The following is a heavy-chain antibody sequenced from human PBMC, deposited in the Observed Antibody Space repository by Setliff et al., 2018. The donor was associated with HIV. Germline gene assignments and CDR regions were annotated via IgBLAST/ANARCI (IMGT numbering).Heavy chain of an antibody. D-gene: IGHD3-22*01. Sequence: ASVKVSCKASGFTFTNYAIHWVRQAPGQRLEWMGWINVDSGNTKYLQDLQGRVTMTTDTSTSTAYMELRSLRSDDTAMYYCARNYYDRSGHRPDYWGQGTLVTVSS. CDR2: INVDSGNT. V-gene: IGHV1-3*01. J-gene: IGHJ4*02. CDR1: GFTFTNYA. CDR3: ARNYYDRSGHRPDY.